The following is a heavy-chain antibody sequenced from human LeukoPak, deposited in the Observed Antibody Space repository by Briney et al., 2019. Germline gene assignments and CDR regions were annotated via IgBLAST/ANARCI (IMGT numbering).Heavy chain of an antibody. CDR1: GFTFSSYA. V-gene: IGHV3-30*04. D-gene: IGHD6-13*01. Sequence: GGSLRLSCAASGFTFSSYAMHWVRQAPGKGLEWVAVISYDGSNKYYADSVKGRFTISRDNSKNTLYLQMNSLRAEDTAVYYCARGGPTSYEYSGSWLDYFDYWGQGTLVTVSS. CDR2: ISYDGSNK. CDR3: ARGGPTSYEYSGSWLDYFDY. J-gene: IGHJ4*02.